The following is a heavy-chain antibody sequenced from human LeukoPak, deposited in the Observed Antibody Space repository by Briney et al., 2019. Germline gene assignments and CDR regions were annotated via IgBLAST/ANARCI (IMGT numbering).Heavy chain of an antibody. D-gene: IGHD3-10*01. CDR1: GYTFTSYA. CDR3: ARDTGFSMVRGMLF. J-gene: IGHJ4*02. CDR2: INTNTGNP. Sequence: ASVKVSCKSSGYTFTSYAMNWARQAPGQGLKWMGWINTNTGNPTYAQGFTGRFVFSLDTSVSTAYLQISSLKAEDTAVYYCARDTGFSMVRGMLFWGQGTLVTVSS. V-gene: IGHV7-4-1*02.